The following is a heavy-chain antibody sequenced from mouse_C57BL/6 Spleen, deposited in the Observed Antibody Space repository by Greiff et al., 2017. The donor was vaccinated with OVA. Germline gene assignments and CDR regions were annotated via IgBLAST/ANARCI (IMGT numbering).Heavy chain of an antibody. CDR1: GYTFTDYY. J-gene: IGHJ1*03. CDR3: ARWGYYGSSSYWYFDV. Sequence: VQLQQSGAELVRPGASVKLSCKASGYTFTDYYINWVKQRPGQGLEWIARIYPGSGNTYYNEKFKGKATLTAEKSSSTAYMQLSSLTSEDSAVYVCARWGYYGSSSYWYFDVWGTGTTVTVSS. D-gene: IGHD1-1*01. CDR2: IYPGSGNT. V-gene: IGHV1-76*01.